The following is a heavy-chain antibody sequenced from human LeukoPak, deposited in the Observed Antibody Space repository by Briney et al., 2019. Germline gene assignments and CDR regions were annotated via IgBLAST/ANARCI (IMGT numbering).Heavy chain of an antibody. CDR3: ARGRPHGNDY. D-gene: IGHD4-23*01. V-gene: IGHV3-74*01. J-gene: IGHJ4*02. Sequence: PGGSLRLSCAASGFTFSNYNMNWVRQAPGKGLEWVSRIASDGSSTTYADSVKGRFSISRDNAKNTLYLQMNSLRVEDTAVYYCARGRPHGNDYWGQGTLVTVSP. CDR2: IASDGSST. CDR1: GFTFSNYN.